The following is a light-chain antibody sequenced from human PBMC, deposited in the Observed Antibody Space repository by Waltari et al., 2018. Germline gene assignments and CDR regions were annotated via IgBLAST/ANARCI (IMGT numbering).Light chain of an antibody. Sequence: DIVMTQSPDSLTVSLGERATINCKSSQSVLFSSDNKNYLAWYQQKPVQPPKLLIYWASTRESGVPDRFSGSGSGTDFTLTISSLQAEDVAVYFCQQYYIAQYTFGQGTKLEIK. CDR2: WAS. CDR3: QQYYIAQYT. J-gene: IGKJ2*01. V-gene: IGKV4-1*01. CDR1: QSVLFSSDNKNY.